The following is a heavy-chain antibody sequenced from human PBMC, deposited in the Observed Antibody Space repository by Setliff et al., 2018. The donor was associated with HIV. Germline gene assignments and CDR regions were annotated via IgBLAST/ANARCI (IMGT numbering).Heavy chain of an antibody. CDR3: TRRDNSVSGYYTDHAFDI. Sequence: KTSETLSLTCAVSGDSVTTSSWWSWVRQSPGKGLEWIGEIYRSGSTNYNPSLKSRVTISLDKSKNQFSLKVNSVTAADTAAYYCTRRDNSVSGYYTDHAFDIWGQGTLVTVSS. J-gene: IGHJ3*02. CDR1: GDSVTTSSW. D-gene: IGHD3-22*01. V-gene: IGHV4-4*02. CDR2: IYRSGST.